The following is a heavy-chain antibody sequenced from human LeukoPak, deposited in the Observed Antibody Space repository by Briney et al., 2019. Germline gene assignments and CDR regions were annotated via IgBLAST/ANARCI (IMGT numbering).Heavy chain of an antibody. D-gene: IGHD2-21*01. CDR3: ARDGVEFYNWFDP. CDR1: GFTFSSSA. J-gene: IGHJ5*02. V-gene: IGHV3-23*01. Sequence: PGGSLRLSCTTSGFTFSSSAMSWVRQAPGKGLEWVSDINSSGGRTYYADSVKGRFTISRDNAKNTLYLQMNSLRAEDTAVYYCARDGVEFYNWFDPWGQGTLVTVSS. CDR2: INSSGGRT.